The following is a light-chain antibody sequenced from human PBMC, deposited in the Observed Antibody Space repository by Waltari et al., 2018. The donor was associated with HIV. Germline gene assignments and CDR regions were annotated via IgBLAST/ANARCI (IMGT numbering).Light chain of an antibody. CDR2: GAS. CDR1: ENIGAY. V-gene: IGKV1-39*01. Sequence: DIQMTQSPSSLSASVGDTVTIICRASENIGAYLNWYHHKSGAAPKLLIYGASSLQSAVPSRFSGSGFGTHFSLTSNSLQADDFGTYYCQQSYSTPCAFGQGTNLEIK. CDR3: QQSYSTPCA. J-gene: IGKJ2*02.